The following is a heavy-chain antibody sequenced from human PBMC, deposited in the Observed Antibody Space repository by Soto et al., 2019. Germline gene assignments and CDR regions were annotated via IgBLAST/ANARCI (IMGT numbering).Heavy chain of an antibody. J-gene: IGHJ5*02. D-gene: IGHD1-26*01. CDR2: IIPIFGTA. CDR1: GGTFSSYA. V-gene: IGHV1-69*06. Sequence: SVKVSCKASGGTFSSYAISWVRQAPGQGLEWMGGIIPIFGTANYAQKFQGRVTITADKSTSTAYMELSSLRSEDTAVYYCARGRTIFPSQNIIVGAIYDPCGEGTLVTVSS. CDR3: ARGRTIFPSQNIIVGAIYDP.